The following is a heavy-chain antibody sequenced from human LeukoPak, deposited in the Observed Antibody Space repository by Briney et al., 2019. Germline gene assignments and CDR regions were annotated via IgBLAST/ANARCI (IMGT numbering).Heavy chain of an antibody. J-gene: IGHJ6*02. CDR2: IGPAGDT. V-gene: IGHV3-13*01. CDR3: ARAYYGSGSPTYGMDV. D-gene: IGHD3-10*01. Sequence: PGGSLRLSCAASGFSFSTYDMHWVRQATGKGPEWVSGIGPAGDTYYPGSVKGRFTISRENAKNSLYLQMSSLRAGDTAVYYCARAYYGSGSPTYGMDVWGQGTTVTVS. CDR1: GFSFSTYD.